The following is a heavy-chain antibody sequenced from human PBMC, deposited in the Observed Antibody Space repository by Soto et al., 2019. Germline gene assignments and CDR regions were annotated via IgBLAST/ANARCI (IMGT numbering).Heavy chain of an antibody. Sequence: HPGWSLRLSCAASGFSLSDHYIDLVRQAPGKGLEWGGRSRDKTQGYSTEYAASVKGRFTTSRDDSKNSVLLQMNSLKTEDTAVYYCVRAMYYTDSSGYIRCFDYSGKGCLVTVSS. D-gene: IGHD3-22*01. CDR1: GFSLSDHY. J-gene: IGHJ4*02. V-gene: IGHV3-72*01. CDR2: SRDKTQGYST. CDR3: VRAMYYTDSSGYIRCFDY.